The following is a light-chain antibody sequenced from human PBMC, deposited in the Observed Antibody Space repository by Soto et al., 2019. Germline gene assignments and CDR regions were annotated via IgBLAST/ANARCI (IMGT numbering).Light chain of an antibody. CDR1: SSDVGGYNS. CDR2: EVS. Sequence: QPVLTQPASVSGSPGQSITISCTGTSSDVGGYNSVSWYQQHPGKAPKLMIYEVSNRPSGVSNRFSGSKSGNTASLTISGRQADDEADYYCSSYTTSSTLLYVFGTGTKLTVL. CDR3: SSYTTSSTLLYV. J-gene: IGLJ1*01. V-gene: IGLV2-14*01.